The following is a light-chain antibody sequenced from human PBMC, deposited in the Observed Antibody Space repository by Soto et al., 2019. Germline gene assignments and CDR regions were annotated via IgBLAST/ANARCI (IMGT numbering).Light chain of an antibody. CDR2: GVS. CDR3: SSCTGTTTLDV. V-gene: IGLV2-14*01. J-gene: IGLJ1*01. Sequence: QSALTQPASVSGSPGQSVTISCTGTSSDVGAYKYVSWYQNHPGKAPKLMIYGVSNRPSGISNRFSGSKSGTTAFLTISGLQPEDEADYYCSSCTGTTTLDVFGTGTKLTVL. CDR1: SSDVGAYKY.